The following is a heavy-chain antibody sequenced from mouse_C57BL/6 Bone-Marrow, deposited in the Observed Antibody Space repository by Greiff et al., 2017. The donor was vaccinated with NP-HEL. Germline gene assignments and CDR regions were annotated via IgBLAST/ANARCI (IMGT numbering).Heavy chain of an antibody. Sequence: VQLQQPGAELVKPGASVKLSCKASGYTFTSYWMQWVKQRPGQGLEWIGEIDPSDSYTNYNQKFKGKATLTVDTSSRTAYMQLSSLTSEDSAVYYCARSDLLGDAMDYWGQGTSVTVSS. CDR1: GYTFTSYW. CDR3: ARSDLLGDAMDY. D-gene: IGHD2-1*01. V-gene: IGHV1-50*01. CDR2: IDPSDSYT. J-gene: IGHJ4*01.